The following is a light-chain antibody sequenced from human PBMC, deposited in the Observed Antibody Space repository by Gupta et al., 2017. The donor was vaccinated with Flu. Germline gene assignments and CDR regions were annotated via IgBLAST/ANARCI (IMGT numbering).Light chain of an antibody. CDR3: QQSYSTPLT. V-gene: IGKV1-39*01. CDR1: QSISSY. Sequence: DLDMTHSPLSLSACVGDRVTITCRASQSISSYLNWYQQKPGKAPKLLIYAASSLQSGVPSRFSGSGSGTDFTLTISSLQPEDFATYYCQQSYSTPLTFGGGTKVEIK. CDR2: AAS. J-gene: IGKJ4*01.